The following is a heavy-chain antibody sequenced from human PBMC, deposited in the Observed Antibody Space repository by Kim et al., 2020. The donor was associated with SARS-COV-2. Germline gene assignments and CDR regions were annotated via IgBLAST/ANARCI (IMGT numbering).Heavy chain of an antibody. V-gene: IGHV4-39*01. Sequence: SETLSLTCTVSGGSISSSSYYWGWIRQPPGKGLEWIGSIYYSGSTYYNPSLKSRVTISVDTSKNQFSLKLSSVTAADTAVYYCARHGPMIVVVNWILDYWGQGTLVTVSS. CDR3: ARHGPMIVVVNWILDY. J-gene: IGHJ4*02. CDR2: IYYSGST. CDR1: GGSISSSSYY. D-gene: IGHD3-22*01.